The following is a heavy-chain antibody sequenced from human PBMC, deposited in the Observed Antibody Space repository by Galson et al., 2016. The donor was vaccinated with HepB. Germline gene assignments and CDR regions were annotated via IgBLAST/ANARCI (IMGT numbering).Heavy chain of an antibody. Sequence: QSGAEGKKPGESLRLSCKASGYSFTSYWIHWVRQMPGKGLEWMGAIDPTDSNTNYSPSFQGHVTLSADKSVNTAYLQWSNLKAADTATYYCARAYNWDDEDSGLDVWGQGTSVTVSS. D-gene: IGHD1-1*01. CDR2: IDPTDSNT. V-gene: IGHV5-10-1*01. J-gene: IGHJ6*02. CDR1: GYSFTSYW. CDR3: ARAYNWDDEDSGLDV.